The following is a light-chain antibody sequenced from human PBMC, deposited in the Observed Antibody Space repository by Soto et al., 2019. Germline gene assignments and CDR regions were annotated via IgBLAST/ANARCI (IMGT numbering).Light chain of an antibody. V-gene: IGKV3-20*01. Sequence: EIVLTQSPGTLYLSPGERATLSCRASQSVGSSYLSWYQQKPGQAPRLLIYDVSSRATGIPDRFSGSGSGTDFTLTISRLEPEDCAVYYCQQYVSSPFTFGPGTKVDIK. CDR2: DVS. CDR3: QQYVSSPFT. J-gene: IGKJ3*01. CDR1: QSVGSSY.